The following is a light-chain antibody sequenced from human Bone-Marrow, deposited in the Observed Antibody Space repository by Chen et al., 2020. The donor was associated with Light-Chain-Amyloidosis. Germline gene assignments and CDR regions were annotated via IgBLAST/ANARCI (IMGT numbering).Light chain of an antibody. CDR1: DLPTKY. CDR3: QSADSSGTYEVI. V-gene: IGLV3-25*03. Sequence: SYELTQPPSVSVSPGQTARITCSGDDLPTKYAYWYQQKPGQAPVLVIHRDTERPSGISEQFSGSRSGTTATLNLRGVQAEDEADYHCQSADSSGTYEVIFGGGTKLTVL. J-gene: IGLJ2*01. CDR2: RDT.